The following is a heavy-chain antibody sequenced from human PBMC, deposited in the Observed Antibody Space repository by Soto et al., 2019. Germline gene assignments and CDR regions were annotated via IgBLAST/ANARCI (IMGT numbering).Heavy chain of an antibody. V-gene: IGHV3-7*01. Sequence: QTGGSLRLSCADSGFTFSSYWMSWVRQAPGKGLEWVANIKQDGSEKYYVDSVKGRFTISRDNAKNSLYLQMNGLRAEDTAVYYCARDRRYYDILTGYNYWGQGTLVTVSS. J-gene: IGHJ4*02. CDR1: GFTFSSYW. CDR3: ARDRRYYDILTGYNY. CDR2: IKQDGSEK. D-gene: IGHD3-9*01.